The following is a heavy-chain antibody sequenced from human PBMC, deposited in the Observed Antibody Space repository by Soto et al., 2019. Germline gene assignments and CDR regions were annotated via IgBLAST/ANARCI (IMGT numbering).Heavy chain of an antibody. D-gene: IGHD5-12*01. CDR1: GGSCSDYN. CDR2: ISSSSGST. CDR3: ARDRGGYDRLYYYHGMDV. Sequence: LKLSCVDFGGSCSDYNMSWIRQAPGKGLEYISYISSSSGSTNYADSVKGRFTISRDNAKNSLYLQMSSLRAEDTAVYYCARDRGGYDRLYYYHGMDVWGQGTTV. V-gene: IGHV3-11*06. J-gene: IGHJ6*02.